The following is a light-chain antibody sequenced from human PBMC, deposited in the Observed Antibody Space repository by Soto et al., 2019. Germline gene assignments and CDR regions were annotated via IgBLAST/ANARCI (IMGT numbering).Light chain of an antibody. CDR3: CSYAGSSTYV. J-gene: IGLJ1*01. CDR2: EGS. CDR1: SSDVGSYNL. Sequence: QSALTQPASVSGSPGHSITISCTGTSSDVGSYNLVSWYQQHPGKAPKLMIDEGSKRPSGVSNRFSGSKSGNTASLTISGLQAEDEADYYCCSYAGSSTYVFGTGTKVTVL. V-gene: IGLV2-23*01.